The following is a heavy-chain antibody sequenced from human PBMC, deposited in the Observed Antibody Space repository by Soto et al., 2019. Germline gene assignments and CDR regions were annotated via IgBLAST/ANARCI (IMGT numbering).Heavy chain of an antibody. J-gene: IGHJ5*02. D-gene: IGHD6-13*01. Sequence: GGSLRLSCAASGFTFSSFAMSWVRQAPGKGLEWVSAISGSGGSTYYADSVKGRFTISRDNSKNTLYLQMNSLRSDDTAVYYCARDVAAAGINWFDPWGQGTLVTVSS. CDR1: GFTFSSFA. CDR2: ISGSGGST. CDR3: ARDVAAAGINWFDP. V-gene: IGHV3-23*01.